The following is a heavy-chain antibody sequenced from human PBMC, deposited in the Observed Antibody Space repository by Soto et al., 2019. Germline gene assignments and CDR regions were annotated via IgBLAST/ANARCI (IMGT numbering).Heavy chain of an antibody. J-gene: IGHJ6*02. CDR2: ILPIFGTT. D-gene: IGHD3-9*01. Sequence: QVQLVQSGAEVKKPGSSVKVSCKASGLIFSSYAIICVRHATGQGLEWVGGILPIFGTTNYAQRFKGRVTITADTYTTTTYLDLSSLRSEDTAVYFCVRVANYDISTGKGYSFPGMDVWCQGTTVTESS. V-gene: IGHV1-69*06. CDR3: VRVANYDISTGKGYSFPGMDV. CDR1: GLIFSSYA.